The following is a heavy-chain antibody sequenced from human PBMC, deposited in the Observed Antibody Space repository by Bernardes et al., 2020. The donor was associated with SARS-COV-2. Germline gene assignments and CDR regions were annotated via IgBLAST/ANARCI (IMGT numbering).Heavy chain of an antibody. CDR2: ITTSTYT. V-gene: IGHV3-11*06. Sequence: GSMRLAFAVSVLTIGDYYMSWIRPAPGRGPEWVSSITTSTYTNYADSVRGRFTVSRDSAKNSLNLQMNSLRAEDTAVYYCAIEGASNVFDMWGQGTMVNVSS. CDR3: AIEGASNVFDM. J-gene: IGHJ3*02. CDR1: VLTIGDYY. D-gene: IGHD6-6*01.